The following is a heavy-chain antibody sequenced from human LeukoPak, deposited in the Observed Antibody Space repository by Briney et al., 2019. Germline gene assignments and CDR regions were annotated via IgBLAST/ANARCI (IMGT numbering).Heavy chain of an antibody. D-gene: IGHD1-20*01. V-gene: IGHV4-34*01. J-gene: IGHJ5*02. Sequence: SETLSLTCAVYGGSFSGYYWSWIRQPPGKGLEWIGEINHSGSTNYNPSLKSRVTISVDTSKNQFSLKLSSATAADTAVYYCARVGRVTGTTLGWFDPWGQGTLVTVSS. CDR2: INHSGST. CDR3: ARVGRVTGTTLGWFDP. CDR1: GGSFSGYY.